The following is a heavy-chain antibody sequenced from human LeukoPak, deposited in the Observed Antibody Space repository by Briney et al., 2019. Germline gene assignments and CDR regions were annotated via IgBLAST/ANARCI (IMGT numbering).Heavy chain of an antibody. J-gene: IGHJ5*02. V-gene: IGHV4-59*08. CDR1: GGSISRYY. CDR3: ARQESGWPNWFDP. CDR2: IYSSGST. Sequence: PSETLSLTCTVSGGSISRYYWSWIRQAPGKGLEWVGYIYSSGSTDYNPSLKSRVTISVDTSKNEVSLKLNSVTAADTAVYYCARQESGWPNWFDPWGQGSLVTASS. D-gene: IGHD6-19*01.